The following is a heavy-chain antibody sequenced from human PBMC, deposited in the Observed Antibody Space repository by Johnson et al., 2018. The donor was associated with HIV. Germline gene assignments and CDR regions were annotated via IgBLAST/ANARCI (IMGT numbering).Heavy chain of an antibody. CDR2: ISYDGSNK. Sequence: VQLVESGGGVVQPGRSLRLSCAASGFTFSSYAMHWVRQAPGKGLEWVAVISYDGSNKYYADSVKGRFTISRDNSKNTLYLQMNSLRVEDTAIYYCAGRSSAWYEDAFDIWGQGTMVTVSS. V-gene: IGHV3-30*14. CDR3: AGRSSAWYEDAFDI. D-gene: IGHD6-19*01. CDR1: GFTFSSYA. J-gene: IGHJ3*02.